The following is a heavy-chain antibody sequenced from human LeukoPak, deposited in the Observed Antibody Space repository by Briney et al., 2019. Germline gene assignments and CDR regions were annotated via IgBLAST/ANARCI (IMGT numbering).Heavy chain of an antibody. CDR2: INHSGST. V-gene: IGHV4-34*01. J-gene: IGHJ4*02. Sequence: PSETLSLTCAVYGGSFSCYYWSWIRQPPGKGLEWIGEINHSGSTNYNPSLKSRVTISVDTSKNQFSLKLSSVTAADTAVYYCARRAVAGTEIDYFDYWGQGTLVTVSS. CDR1: GGSFSCYY. CDR3: ARRAVAGTEIDYFDY. D-gene: IGHD6-19*01.